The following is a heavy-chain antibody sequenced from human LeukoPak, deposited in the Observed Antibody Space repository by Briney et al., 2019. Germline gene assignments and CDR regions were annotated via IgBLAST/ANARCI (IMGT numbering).Heavy chain of an antibody. V-gene: IGHV3-33*08. CDR2: IWYDGSNK. Sequence: GGSLRLSCAASGFTFSNYVMSWVRQAPGKGLEWVAVIWYDGSNKYYADSVKGRFTISRDNSKNTLYLQMNSLRAEDTAVYYCARGERIADYFDYWGQGTLVTVSS. CDR3: ARGERIADYFDY. J-gene: IGHJ4*02. D-gene: IGHD6-13*01. CDR1: GFTFSNYV.